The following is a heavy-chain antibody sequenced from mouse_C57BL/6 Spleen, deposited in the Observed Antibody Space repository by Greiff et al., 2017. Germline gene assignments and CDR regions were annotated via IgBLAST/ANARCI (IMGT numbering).Heavy chain of an antibody. D-gene: IGHD3-3*01. CDR3: ARWGDGDY. J-gene: IGHJ2*01. Sequence: VQLQQSGPELVKPGASVKISCKASGYAFSSSWMNWVKQRPGKGLEWIGRIYPGDGDTTYNGKFKGKATLTADKSSSTAYMQLSSLTSEDSAVYFCARWGDGDYWGQGTTLTVSS. CDR2: IYPGDGDT. V-gene: IGHV1-82*01. CDR1: GYAFSSSW.